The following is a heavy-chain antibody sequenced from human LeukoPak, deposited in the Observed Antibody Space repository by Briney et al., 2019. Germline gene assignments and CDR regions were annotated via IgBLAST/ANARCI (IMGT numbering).Heavy chain of an antibody. D-gene: IGHD3-10*01. CDR2: ISSSSSYL. CDR3: GKVYPWPGSYYKRAFDI. V-gene: IGHV3-21*01. J-gene: IGHJ3*02. CDR1: GFTFSSYN. Sequence: GGSLRLSCAASGFTFSSYNMNWVRQAPGKGLEWVSSISSSSSYLYYADSVKGRFTISRDNAKNSLYLQMNSLRAEDTAVYYCGKVYPWPGSYYKRAFDIWGQGTMVTVSS.